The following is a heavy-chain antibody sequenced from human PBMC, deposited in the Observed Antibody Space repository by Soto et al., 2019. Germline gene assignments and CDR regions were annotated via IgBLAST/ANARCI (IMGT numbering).Heavy chain of an antibody. CDR3: ARRGHSSRFDY. CDR2: IYPGDSDT. CDR1: GYSFTSYW. V-gene: IGHV5-51*01. Sequence: GESLKISCKGSGYSFTSYWIGWVRQMPGRGLEWMGIIYPGDSDTRYSPSFQGQVTISADKSISTTYLQWSSLKASGTAMYYCARRGHSSRFDYWGQGTLVTVSS. D-gene: IGHD6-19*01. J-gene: IGHJ4*02.